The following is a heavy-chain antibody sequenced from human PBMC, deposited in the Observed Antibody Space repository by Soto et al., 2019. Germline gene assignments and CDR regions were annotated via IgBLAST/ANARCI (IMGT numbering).Heavy chain of an antibody. CDR2: IWYDGSNK. CDR3: ARDTYYYDTSGYYYAN. V-gene: IGHV3-33*01. J-gene: IGHJ4*02. Sequence: GGSLRLSCAASGFTFSSYGMHWVRQAPGKGPEWVAVIWYDGSNKYYADSVKGRFTISRDNSKNTLFLQMNSLRAEDAAVYYCARDTYYYDTSGYYYANWGLGTLVTVSS. CDR1: GFTFSSYG. D-gene: IGHD3-22*01.